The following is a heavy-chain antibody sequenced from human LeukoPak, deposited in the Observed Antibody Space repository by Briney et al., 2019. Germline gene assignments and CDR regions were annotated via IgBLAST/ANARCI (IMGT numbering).Heavy chain of an antibody. V-gene: IGHV3-23*01. CDR3: ARHLLWFGELSGGFDY. J-gene: IGHJ4*02. CDR1: GFTVRSNY. D-gene: IGHD3-10*01. CDR2: ISSSGGST. Sequence: GGSLRLSCAASGFTVRSNYMSWVRQAPGKGLEWVSGISSSGGSTYYADSVKGRFTISRDNSRNTLYLQMNSLGAEDTAVYYCARHLLWFGELSGGFDYWGQGTLVTVSS.